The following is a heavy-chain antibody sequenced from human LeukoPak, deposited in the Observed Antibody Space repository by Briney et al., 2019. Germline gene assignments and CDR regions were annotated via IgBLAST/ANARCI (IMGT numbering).Heavy chain of an antibody. V-gene: IGHV3-23*01. Sequence: PGGSLRLSCAASGFTFRNYAMNWVRQAPGKGLEWVSGISDSGGVIDYADSVKGRFTISRDTSKNTLHLQMNSLRAEDTAVYYCAKVTYGSGTYGAFDYWGQGTLVTVSS. D-gene: IGHD3-10*01. CDR3: AKVTYGSGTYGAFDY. J-gene: IGHJ4*02. CDR2: ISDSGGVI. CDR1: GFTFRNYA.